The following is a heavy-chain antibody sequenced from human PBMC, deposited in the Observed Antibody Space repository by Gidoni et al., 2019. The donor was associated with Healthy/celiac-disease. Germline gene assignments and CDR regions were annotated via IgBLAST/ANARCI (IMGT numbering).Heavy chain of an antibody. D-gene: IGHD6-13*01. CDR2: ISGSGGST. J-gene: IGHJ5*02. Sequence: EVQLLESGGGLVQPGGSLRLSCAASGFPFSSYAMSWVRQAPGKGLEWVSAISGSGGSTYYADSVKGRFTISRDNSKNTLYLQMNSLRAEDTAVYYCAKDHHPIAAAGYNWFDPWGQGTLVTVSS. V-gene: IGHV3-23*01. CDR1: GFPFSSYA. CDR3: AKDHHPIAAAGYNWFDP.